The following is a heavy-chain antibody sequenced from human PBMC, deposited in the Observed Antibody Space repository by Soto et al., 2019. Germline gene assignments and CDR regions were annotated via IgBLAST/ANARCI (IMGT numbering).Heavy chain of an antibody. CDR3: ARAREDYYYDSSGYYNDY. CDR2: IYYSGST. Sequence: SXTLSLTCTVSGGSIIIYYWGWIRQPPGKGLEWIGYIYYSGSTNYNPSLKSRVTISVDTSKNQFSLKLSSVTAADTAVYYCARAREDYYYDSSGYYNDYWGQGTLVTVSS. V-gene: IGHV4-59*01. J-gene: IGHJ4*02. D-gene: IGHD3-22*01. CDR1: GGSIIIYY.